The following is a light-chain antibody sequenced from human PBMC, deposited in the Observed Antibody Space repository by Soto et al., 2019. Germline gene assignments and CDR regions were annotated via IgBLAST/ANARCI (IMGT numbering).Light chain of an antibody. CDR1: QSISNN. Sequence: EIVMTQSPDTLSVSPLETDPLXRRAGQSISNNVAWYQQKPGQAPRLLILGASNRATGIPDRFSGSGSGTDFTLTISRLEPEDFATYYCLQYYNFPYTFGQGTKVDIK. CDR2: GAS. CDR3: LQYYNFPYT. V-gene: IGKV3D-15*01. J-gene: IGKJ2*01.